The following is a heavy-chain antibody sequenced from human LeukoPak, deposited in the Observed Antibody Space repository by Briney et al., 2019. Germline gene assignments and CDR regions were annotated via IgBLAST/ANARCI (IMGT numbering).Heavy chain of an antibody. CDR2: IKYDGSNK. V-gene: IGHV3-30*18. CDR3: AKVTMVRGVTQSGDC. J-gene: IGHJ4*02. Sequence: PGGSLRLSCAASGFTFGSYCMHWVRQAPGKGLEWVADIKYDGSNKYYADSVKGRFTISRDNSKNTLYLQMNSLRAEDTAVYYCAKVTMVRGVTQSGDCWGQGTLVTVSS. D-gene: IGHD3-10*01. CDR1: GFTFGSYC.